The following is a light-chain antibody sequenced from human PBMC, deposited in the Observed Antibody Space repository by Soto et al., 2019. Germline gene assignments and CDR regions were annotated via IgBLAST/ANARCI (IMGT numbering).Light chain of an antibody. CDR2: GAS. V-gene: IGKV3-15*01. CDR1: QSVSSN. CDR3: QQYNNWPLT. J-gene: IGKJ4*01. Sequence: EIVMTQSPATLSVSPGERATLSCRASQSVSSNVAWYQQKPGQAPRLLIYGASTRATGIPARFSGSGSGTEFTLTISSLQSEDFAVYYWQQYNNWPLTFGGGTKVEIK.